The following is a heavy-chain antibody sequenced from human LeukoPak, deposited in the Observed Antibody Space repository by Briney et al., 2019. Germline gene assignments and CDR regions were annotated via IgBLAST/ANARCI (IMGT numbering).Heavy chain of an antibody. J-gene: IGHJ1*01. D-gene: IGHD6-13*01. Sequence: PSETLSLTCTVSGASVRGYYWSWIRQPPGKGLEWIGEINHSGSTNYNPSLKSRVTISVDTSKNQFSLKLSSVTAADTAVYYCARVTAAAGTQYFQHWGQGTLVTVSS. CDR2: INHSGST. V-gene: IGHV4-34*01. CDR3: ARVTAAAGTQYFQH. CDR1: GASVRGYY.